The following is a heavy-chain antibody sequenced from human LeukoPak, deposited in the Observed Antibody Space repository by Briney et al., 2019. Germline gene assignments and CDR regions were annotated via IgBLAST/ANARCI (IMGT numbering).Heavy chain of an antibody. Sequence: GGSLRLSCAASGFTFSSYGMSWVRQAPGKGLEWVSSISGSGGSTYYADSVKGRFTISRDNAKNSLYLQMNSLRAEDTAVYYCARAKLGYCSGGSCYSVLGYYYYMDVWGKGTTVTISS. V-gene: IGHV3-23*01. CDR1: GFTFSSYG. CDR3: ARAKLGYCSGGSCYSVLGYYYYMDV. CDR2: ISGSGGST. D-gene: IGHD2-15*01. J-gene: IGHJ6*03.